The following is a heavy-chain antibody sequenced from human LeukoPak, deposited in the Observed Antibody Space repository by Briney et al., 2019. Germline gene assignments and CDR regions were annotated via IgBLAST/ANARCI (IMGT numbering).Heavy chain of an antibody. J-gene: IGHJ4*02. CDR1: GYAFTTYG. CDR3: ARDNGGSRDY. Sequence: GASVKVSCKTSGYAFTTYGLSWVRQAPGQGLEGMGWINTDYQNAENAEQFQGRVTLPADTSTSRGYMELRSLTFDDTGVYYCARDNGGSRDYCDQGTLVTVSS. V-gene: IGHV1-18*04. CDR2: INTDYQNA. D-gene: IGHD1-26*01.